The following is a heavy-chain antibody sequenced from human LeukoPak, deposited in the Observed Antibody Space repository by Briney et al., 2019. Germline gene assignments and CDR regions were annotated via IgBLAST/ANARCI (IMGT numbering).Heavy chain of an antibody. V-gene: IGHV4-59*01. CDR3: ARSHSSDWSDFDY. D-gene: IGHD6-19*01. J-gene: IGHJ4*02. CDR1: GGSISNYF. CDR2: IYSGGNT. Sequence: PSETLSLTCSVSGGSISNYFWSWMRQPPGKGLEWIGYIYSGGNTKYNPSLKSRVTISVDTSKNQFSLKLSSVTAADTAVYYCARSHSSDWSDFDYWGQGTLVTVSS.